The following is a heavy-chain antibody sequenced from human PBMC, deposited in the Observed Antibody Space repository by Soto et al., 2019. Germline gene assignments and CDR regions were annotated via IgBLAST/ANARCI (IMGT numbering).Heavy chain of an antibody. CDR3: AKIIAVAGTAY. CDR1: GFSFSSYG. J-gene: IGHJ4*02. Sequence: GGSLRLSCAASGFSFSSYGMHWVRQAPGKGLEWVAVISYDGSNKYYADSVKGRFTISRDNSKNTLYLQMNSLRAEDTAVYYCAKIIAVAGTAYWGQGTLVTVS. D-gene: IGHD6-19*01. V-gene: IGHV3-30*18. CDR2: ISYDGSNK.